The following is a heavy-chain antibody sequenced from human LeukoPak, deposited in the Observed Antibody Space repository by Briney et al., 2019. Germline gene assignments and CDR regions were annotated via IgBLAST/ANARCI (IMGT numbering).Heavy chain of an antibody. CDR2: INPNSGGT. CDR3: ARLPTGYAP. CDR1: GYTFTGDY. D-gene: IGHD3-9*01. V-gene: IGHV1-2*06. Sequence: ASVKVSCEASGYTFTGDYMHWVRQAPGQGLEWMGRINPNSGGTNYAQKCQGRVTMTRDTSISTAYMELSRLRSDDTAVYYCARLPTGYAPWGQGTLVTVSS. J-gene: IGHJ5*02.